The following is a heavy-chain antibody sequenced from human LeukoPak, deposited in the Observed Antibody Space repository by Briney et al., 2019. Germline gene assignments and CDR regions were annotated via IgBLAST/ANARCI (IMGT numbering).Heavy chain of an antibody. CDR1: GGSFSGYY. Sequence: PSETLSLTCAVYGGSFSGYYWSWIRQPPGKGLEWIGEINHSGSTNYNPSLKSRVTISVDTSKNQFSLKLSSVTAADTAVYYCARGTYFFYDSSGYLFWFDPWGQGTLVTVSS. J-gene: IGHJ5*02. CDR3: ARGTYFFYDSSGYLFWFDP. V-gene: IGHV4-34*01. CDR2: INHSGST. D-gene: IGHD3-22*01.